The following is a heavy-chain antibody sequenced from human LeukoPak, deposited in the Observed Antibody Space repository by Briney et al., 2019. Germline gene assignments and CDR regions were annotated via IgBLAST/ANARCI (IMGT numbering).Heavy chain of an antibody. CDR1: GYTFTNYG. J-gene: IGHJ6*03. CDR3: ARDLKDIVLMVYSNHYSYYMDV. CDR2: ISAYNGNK. V-gene: IGHV1-18*01. Sequence: ASVKVSCKASGYTFTNYGISWVRQAPGQGLEWMGWISAYNGNKNSAKKFQGRVTLTTDTSTSTAYMELRSLRSDDTAVYYCARDLKDIVLMVYSNHYSYYMDVWGKGTTVTVSS. D-gene: IGHD2-8*01.